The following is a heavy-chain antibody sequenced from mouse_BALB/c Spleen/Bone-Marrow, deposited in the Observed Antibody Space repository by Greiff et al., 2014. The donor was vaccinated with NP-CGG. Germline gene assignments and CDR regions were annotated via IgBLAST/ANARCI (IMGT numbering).Heavy chain of an antibody. J-gene: IGHJ2*01. CDR2: INPSTGYT. CDR3: ERSGDYGQSDY. D-gene: IGHD2-4*01. CDR1: GYTFTSYW. Sequence: VKLVESGAELAKPGASVKMSCKASGYTFTSYWMHWVKQRPGQGLEWIGYINPSTGYTEYNQKFKDKATSTADKSSSTAYMQLSSLTSEDSAVYYCERSGDYGQSDYWGQGTTLTVSS. V-gene: IGHV1-7*01.